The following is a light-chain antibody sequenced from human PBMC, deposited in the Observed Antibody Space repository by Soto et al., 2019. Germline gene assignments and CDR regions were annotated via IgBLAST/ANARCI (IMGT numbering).Light chain of an antibody. CDR2: AAS. CDR3: QQSYSTPYT. J-gene: IGKJ2*01. CDR1: QNIDSY. Sequence: DIQMTQSPSSLSASIGDSVTITCRASQNIDSYLNWYQQKPGKAPKLLIYAASTLQTGVPSRFSGSGSGTDFTLTINTLQPEDFATFHCQQSYSTPYTFGQWTKLEIK. V-gene: IGKV1-39*01.